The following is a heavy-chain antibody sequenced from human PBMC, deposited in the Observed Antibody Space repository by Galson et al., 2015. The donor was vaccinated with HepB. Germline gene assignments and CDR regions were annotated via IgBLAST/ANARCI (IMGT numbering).Heavy chain of an antibody. CDR2: INAGNGNT. CDR1: GYTFTSYA. Sequence: SVKVSCKASGYTFTSYAMHWVRQAPGQRLEWMGWINAGNGNTKYSQKFQGRVTITRDTSASTAYMELSSLRSEDTAVYYCAREGSDSSGWFRGWFDPWGQGTLVTVSS. CDR3: AREGSDSSGWFRGWFDP. D-gene: IGHD6-19*01. V-gene: IGHV1-3*01. J-gene: IGHJ5*02.